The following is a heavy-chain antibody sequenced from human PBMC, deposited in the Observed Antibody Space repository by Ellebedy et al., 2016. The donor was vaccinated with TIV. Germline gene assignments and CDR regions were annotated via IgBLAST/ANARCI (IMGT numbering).Heavy chain of an antibody. CDR2: ISSSSSYI. CDR3: ARPGYSSGWYAVDY. V-gene: IGHV3-21*01. Sequence: GESLKISXAASGFTFSSYSMNWVRQAPGKGLEWVSSISSSSSYIYYADSVKGRFTISRDNAKNSLYLQMNSLRAEDTAVYYCARPGYSSGWYAVDYWGQGTLVTVSS. CDR1: GFTFSSYS. D-gene: IGHD6-19*01. J-gene: IGHJ4*02.